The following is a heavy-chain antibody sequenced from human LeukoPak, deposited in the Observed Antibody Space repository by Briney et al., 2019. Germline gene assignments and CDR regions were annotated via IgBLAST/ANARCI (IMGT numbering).Heavy chain of an antibody. CDR3: ARDIKGIAAAGTRGYYYYYMDV. J-gene: IGHJ6*03. CDR1: GGTFSSYA. Sequence: GASVKVSCKASGGTFSSYAISWVRQAPGQGLEWMGGIIPIFGTANYAQKFQGRVTITADKSTSTAYMELSSLRSEDTAVYYCARDIKGIAAAGTRGYYYYYMDVWGKGTTITVSS. V-gene: IGHV1-69*06. D-gene: IGHD6-13*01. CDR2: IIPIFGTA.